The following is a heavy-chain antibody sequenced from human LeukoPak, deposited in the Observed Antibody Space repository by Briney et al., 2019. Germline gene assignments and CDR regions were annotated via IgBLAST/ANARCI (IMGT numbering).Heavy chain of an antibody. D-gene: IGHD3-3*01. V-gene: IGHV3-9*01. CDR2: ISWNSGSI. CDR1: GFTFDDYA. Sequence: GRSLRLSCAASGFTFDDYAMHWVRQAPGKGLEWVSGISWNSGSIGYADSVKGRFTISRDNAKNSLYLQMNSLRAEGTALYYCAKTDRYDFWSGYYFDYWGQGTLVTASS. CDR3: AKTDRYDFWSGYYFDY. J-gene: IGHJ4*02.